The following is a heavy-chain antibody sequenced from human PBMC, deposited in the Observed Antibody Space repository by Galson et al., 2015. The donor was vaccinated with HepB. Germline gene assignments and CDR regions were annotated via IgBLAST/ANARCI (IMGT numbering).Heavy chain of an antibody. Sequence: SLRLSCEASGFTFSSSSVGWVRQAPGKAPEWVSSIIASGGRTRYGDSVQGRFTISRDNSKTTLYLQMNSLRADDTGVYYCAKDRRGPQARTWYFENWGQGTLITVSP. CDR2: IIASGGRT. D-gene: IGHD1-26*01. J-gene: IGHJ4*02. CDR3: AKDRRGPQARTWYFEN. V-gene: IGHV3-23*01. CDR1: GFTFSSSS.